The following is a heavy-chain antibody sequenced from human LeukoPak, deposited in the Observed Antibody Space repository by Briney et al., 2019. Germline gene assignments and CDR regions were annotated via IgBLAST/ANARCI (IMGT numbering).Heavy chain of an antibody. CDR1: GFTFSSYS. V-gene: IGHV3-48*02. D-gene: IGHD6-13*01. Sequence: GGSLRLSCAASGFTFSSYSMNWVRQAPGKGLEWVSYISSSSSTIYYADSVKGRFTISRDNAKNSLYLQMNSLRDEVTAVYYCARESYSSSYDPAFDIWGQGTMVTVSS. J-gene: IGHJ3*02. CDR3: ARESYSSSYDPAFDI. CDR2: ISSSSSTI.